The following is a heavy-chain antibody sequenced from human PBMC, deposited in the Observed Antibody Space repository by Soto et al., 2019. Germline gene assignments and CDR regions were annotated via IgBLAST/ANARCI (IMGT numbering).Heavy chain of an antibody. J-gene: IGHJ4*02. CDR2: IRSKAYGGTT. Sequence: EVQLVESGGGLVKPGRSLRLSCTASGFTFGDYAMSWFRQAPGKGLEWVGFIRSKAYGGTTEYAASVKGRFTISRNDSQRNAHLQVNSMKNEDTAVYYCTIARILPPGDTSRRIAAAGITRAPFDYWGQGTLVTVSS. CDR3: TIARILPPGDTSRRIAAAGITRAPFDY. CDR1: GFTFGDYA. V-gene: IGHV3-49*05. D-gene: IGHD6-13*01.